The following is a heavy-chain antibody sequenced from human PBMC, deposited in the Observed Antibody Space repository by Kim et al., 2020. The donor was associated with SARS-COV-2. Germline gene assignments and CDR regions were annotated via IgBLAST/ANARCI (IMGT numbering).Heavy chain of an antibody. V-gene: IGHV3-33*06. CDR1: GFTFSSYG. Sequence: GGSLRLSCAASGFTFSSYGMHWVRQAPGKGLEWVAVIWYDGSNKYYADSVKGRFTISRDNSKNTLYLQMNSLRAEDTAVYYCAKDLLGSSPMVFDYWGQGTLVTVSS. D-gene: IGHD3-16*01. J-gene: IGHJ4*02. CDR2: IWYDGSNK. CDR3: AKDLLGSSPMVFDY.